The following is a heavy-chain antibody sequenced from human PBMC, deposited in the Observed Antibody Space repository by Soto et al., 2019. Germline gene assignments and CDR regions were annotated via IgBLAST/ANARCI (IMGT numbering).Heavy chain of an antibody. CDR3: ARVFPYYHDSSGYYFDY. CDR2: IYYSGST. D-gene: IGHD3-22*01. J-gene: IGHJ4*02. V-gene: IGHV4-59*01. Sequence: SETLSLTCTVSGGSISSYYWSWIRQPPGKGLEWIGYIYYSGSTNYNPSLKSRVTISVDTSKNQFSLKLSSVTAADTAVYYCARVFPYYHDSSGYYFDYWGQGTLVTVFS. CDR1: GGSISSYY.